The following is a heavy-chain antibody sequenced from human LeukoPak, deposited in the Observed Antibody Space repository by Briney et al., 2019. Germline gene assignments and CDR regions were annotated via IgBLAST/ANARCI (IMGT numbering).Heavy chain of an antibody. V-gene: IGHV3-21*01. D-gene: IGHD3-16*01. Sequence: GGSLRLSCAASGFTFSSYSMNWVRQAPGKGLEWVSSISSSSSYIYYADSVKGRFTISRDNAKNSLYLQMNSLRAEDTAVYYCARDGGSDYVWGTHFVYWGQGTLVTVSS. CDR1: GFTFSSYS. CDR2: ISSSSSYI. J-gene: IGHJ4*02. CDR3: ARDGGSDYVWGTHFVY.